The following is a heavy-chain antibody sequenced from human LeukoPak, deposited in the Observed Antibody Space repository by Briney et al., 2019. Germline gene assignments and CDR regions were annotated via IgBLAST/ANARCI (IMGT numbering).Heavy chain of an antibody. J-gene: IGHJ4*02. CDR3: VSAYAGVLDY. Sequence: GGSLRLSCAASGLTFSSYEMNWVRQAPGKGLEWVSYVSGNGDTYYYGDSLRARFTISRDNAKNSLYLQMNSLRVEDTAVYYCVSAYAGVLDYWGQGTLVTVSS. V-gene: IGHV3-48*03. CDR1: GLTFSSYE. D-gene: IGHD2-2*01. CDR2: VSGNGDTY.